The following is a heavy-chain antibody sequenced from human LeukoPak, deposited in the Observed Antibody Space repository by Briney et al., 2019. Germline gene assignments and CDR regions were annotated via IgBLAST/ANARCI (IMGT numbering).Heavy chain of an antibody. CDR3: ARVSSGNWNGEFDY. CDR2: INPSGGST. J-gene: IGHJ4*02. D-gene: IGHD1-1*01. CDR1: GYTFTSYY. V-gene: IGHV1-46*01. Sequence: ASVKVSCKASGYTFTSYYMHWVRQAPGQGLEWMGIINPSGGSTSYAQKFQGRVTITADKSTSTAYMELSSLRSEDTAAYYCARVSSGNWNGEFDYWGQGTLVTVSS.